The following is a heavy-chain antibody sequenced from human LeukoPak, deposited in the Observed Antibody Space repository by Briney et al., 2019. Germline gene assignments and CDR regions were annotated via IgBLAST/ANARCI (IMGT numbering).Heavy chain of an antibody. J-gene: IGHJ3*02. D-gene: IGHD6-13*01. CDR2: IYYSGST. CDR1: GGSISSSSYY. CDR3: ARKDSTSDAFDI. V-gene: IGHV4-39*01. Sequence: SETLSLTCTVSGGSISSSSYYWGWIRQPPGKGLEWIGSIYYSGSTYYNPSLKSRVTISVDTSKYQFSLKLSSVTAADTAVYYCARKDSTSDAFDIWGQGTMVTVSS.